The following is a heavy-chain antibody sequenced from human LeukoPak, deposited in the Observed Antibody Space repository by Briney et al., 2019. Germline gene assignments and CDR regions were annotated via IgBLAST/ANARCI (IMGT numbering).Heavy chain of an antibody. Sequence: GGSLRLSCAASGFTFSSYVMSWLDQAPAKGLDWVSAICGSGGTTYYADYVKGRFTISRDNSKNTLYLQMNSLRDEDTAVYYCAPMRSGSSGWQGLYYWGQGTLVAVSS. J-gene: IGHJ4*02. CDR3: APMRSGSSGWQGLYY. D-gene: IGHD6-19*01. V-gene: IGHV3-23*01. CDR1: GFTFSSYV. CDR2: ICGSGGTT.